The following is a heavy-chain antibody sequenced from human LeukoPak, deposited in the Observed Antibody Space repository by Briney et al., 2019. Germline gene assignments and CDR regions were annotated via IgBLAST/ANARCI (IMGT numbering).Heavy chain of an antibody. CDR3: ARDDLGATHPDYYYYGMDV. CDR2: ISSSSSTI. Sequence: GGSLRLSCAASGFTFSSYSMNWVRQAPGKGLEWVSYISSSSSTIYYADSVKGRFTISRDNAKNSLYLQMNSLRAEDTAVYYCARDDLGATHPDYYYYGMDVWGQGTTVTVSS. D-gene: IGHD1-26*01. CDR1: GFTFSSYS. V-gene: IGHV3-48*01. J-gene: IGHJ6*02.